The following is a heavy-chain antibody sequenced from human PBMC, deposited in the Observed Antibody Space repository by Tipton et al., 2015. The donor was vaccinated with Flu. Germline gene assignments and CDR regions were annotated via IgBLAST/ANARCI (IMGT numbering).Heavy chain of an antibody. CDR2: TYYRSNWYN. D-gene: IGHD3-16*01. J-gene: IGHJ6*02. CDR1: GVSVSSNTAA. Sequence: GLVKPSQTLSLTCAISGVSVSSNTAAWNWIRQSPSGGLEWLGRTYYRSNWYNDYAVSVKSRITINPDTAKNQFYLQLNSVTPEDTAVYYCTRVAGRGGSSSYYYGMDVWGQGTPVTVSS. CDR3: TRVAGRGGSSSYYYGMDV. V-gene: IGHV6-1*01.